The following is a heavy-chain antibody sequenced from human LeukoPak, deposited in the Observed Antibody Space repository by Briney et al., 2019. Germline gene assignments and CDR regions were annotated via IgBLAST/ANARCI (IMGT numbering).Heavy chain of an antibody. V-gene: IGHV4-59*01. CDR3: ARVNAMVRGVIIDWFDP. J-gene: IGHJ5*02. D-gene: IGHD3-10*01. CDR1: GGSISSYY. CDR2: IYYSGST. Sequence: SETLSLTCTVSGGSISSYYWSWIRQPPGKGLEWIGYIYYSGSTNYNPSLKSRVTISVDTSKNQFSLKLSSVTAADTAVYYCARVNAMVRGVIIDWFDPWGQGTLVTVSS.